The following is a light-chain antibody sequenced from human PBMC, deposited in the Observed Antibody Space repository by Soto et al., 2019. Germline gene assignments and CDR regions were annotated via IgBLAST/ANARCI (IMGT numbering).Light chain of an antibody. Sequence: EIVMTQSPGTLSVSPGERATLSCRASQSLSTYLAWYQQKPGQAPRLLIYDASERATGIPARFSGGGSETDFTLTISSLEPEDFGVYYCQQRANWPITFGQGTRLEIK. CDR3: QQRANWPIT. J-gene: IGKJ5*01. CDR2: DAS. CDR1: QSLSTY. V-gene: IGKV3-11*01.